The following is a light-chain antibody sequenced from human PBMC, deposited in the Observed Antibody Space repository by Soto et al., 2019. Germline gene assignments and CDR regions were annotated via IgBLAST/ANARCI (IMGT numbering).Light chain of an antibody. J-gene: IGKJ2*01. CDR1: QSISSY. CDR3: QQSYSTPMYT. Sequence: DIQMTQSPSSLSASVGDRVTITCRASQSISSYLNWYQQKPGKAPKLLIYAASSLQSGVPSRFSGSGSGTDFTLTISSLQPEDFENYYCQQSYSTPMYTFGQGTKVDIK. V-gene: IGKV1-39*01. CDR2: AAS.